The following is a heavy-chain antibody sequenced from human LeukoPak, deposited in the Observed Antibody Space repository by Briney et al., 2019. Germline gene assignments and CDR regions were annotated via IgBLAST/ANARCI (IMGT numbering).Heavy chain of an antibody. Sequence: ASVTVSCKASGYTFTSYYMHWVRQAPGQGLEWMGIINPSGGSTSYAQKFQGRVTMTRDTSTSTVYMELSSLRSEDTAVYYCARDQDSSGYYWYYMDVWGKGTTVTVSS. CDR1: GYTFTSYY. CDR3: ARDQDSSGYYWYYMDV. J-gene: IGHJ6*03. D-gene: IGHD3-22*01. V-gene: IGHV1-46*01. CDR2: INPSGGST.